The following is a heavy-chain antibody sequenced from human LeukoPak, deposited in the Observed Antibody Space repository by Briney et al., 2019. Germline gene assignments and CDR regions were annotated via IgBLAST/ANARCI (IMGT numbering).Heavy chain of an antibody. Sequence: SETLSLTCAVYGGSFSGYYWSWIRQPPGKGLEWIGEMKHSGSTNYNPSLKRRVTISVGTSKQQFSPKRSSVTAADTAVYYCAREKHDYGDPFDAFDIWGQGTMVTVSS. CDR1: GGSFSGYY. D-gene: IGHD4-17*01. CDR3: AREKHDYGDPFDAFDI. J-gene: IGHJ3*02. V-gene: IGHV4-34*01. CDR2: MKHSGST.